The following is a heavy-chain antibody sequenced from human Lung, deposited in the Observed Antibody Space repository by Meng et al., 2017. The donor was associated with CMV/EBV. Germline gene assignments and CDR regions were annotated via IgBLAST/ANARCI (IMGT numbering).Heavy chain of an antibody. CDR2: IFSNDEK. V-gene: IGHV2-26*01. CDR1: GFSLSNARMG. Sequence: GPTLVKPTETLTLTCTVSGFSLSNARMGVSWIRQPPGKALEWLAHIFSNDEKSYSTSLKSRLTISKDTSKSQVVLTMTNMDPVDTATYYCARIRRAAYYDFWSGYYRFSWFDPWGQGTLVTVSS. J-gene: IGHJ5*02. CDR3: ARIRRAAYYDFWSGYYRFSWFDP. D-gene: IGHD3-3*01.